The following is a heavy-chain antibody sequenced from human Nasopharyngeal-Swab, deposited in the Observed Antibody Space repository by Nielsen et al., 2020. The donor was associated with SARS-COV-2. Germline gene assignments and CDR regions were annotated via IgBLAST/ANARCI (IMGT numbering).Heavy chain of an antibody. CDR1: GGSISSGSYY. Sequence: LRLSCTVSGGSISSGSYYWSWIRQPAGKGLEWIGRIYTSGSTNYNPSLKSRVTISVDTSKNQFSLKLSSVTAADTAVYYCARVTGYSSGRRGFNYWGQGTLVTVSS. CDR2: IYTSGST. V-gene: IGHV4-61*02. CDR3: ARVTGYSSGRRGFNY. J-gene: IGHJ4*02. D-gene: IGHD6-19*01.